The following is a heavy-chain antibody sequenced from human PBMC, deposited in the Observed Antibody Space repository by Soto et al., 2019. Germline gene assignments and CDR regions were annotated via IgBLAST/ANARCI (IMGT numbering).Heavy chain of an antibody. Sequence: PGESLKISCKGSGYSFTSYWIGWVRQMPGKGLEWMGIIYPGDSDTRYSPSFQGQVTISADKSISTAYLQWSSLKASDTAMYYCARPIAAAGNYYGMDVWGQGTTVTVSS. CDR3: ARPIAAAGNYYGMDV. CDR1: GYSFTSYW. J-gene: IGHJ6*02. V-gene: IGHV5-51*01. D-gene: IGHD6-13*01. CDR2: IYPGDSDT.